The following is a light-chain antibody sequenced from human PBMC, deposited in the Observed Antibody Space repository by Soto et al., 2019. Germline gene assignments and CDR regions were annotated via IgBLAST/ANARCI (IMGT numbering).Light chain of an antibody. CDR1: QSVSRSY. J-gene: IGKJ3*01. V-gene: IGKV3D-20*02. CDR3: QQRADWPIT. CDR2: GAS. Sequence: EILLTQSPCTLALSPGERAPLSCRASQSVSRSYLAWYQQKPGQAPSLLMYGASSRATGIPERFSGSGSGTDFTLTISGLEPDDFAIYFCQQRADWPITFGPGTKVDIK.